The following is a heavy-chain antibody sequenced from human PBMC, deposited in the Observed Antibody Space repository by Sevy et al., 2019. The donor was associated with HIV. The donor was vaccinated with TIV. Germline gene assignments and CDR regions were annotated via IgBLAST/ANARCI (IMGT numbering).Heavy chain of an antibody. J-gene: IGHJ4*02. CDR3: ARGDDSTGEDGFDY. CDR1: GYSFTNYW. CDR2: VYPRVSDT. Sequence: GESLKISCKASGYSFTNYWIGWVRQMPGKGLEWMGIVYPRVSDTRYSPSFQGQVAISADKSINTAYLQWSSLKASDTAMFYCARGDDSTGEDGFDYWGQGTLITVSS. V-gene: IGHV5-51*01. D-gene: IGHD4-4*01.